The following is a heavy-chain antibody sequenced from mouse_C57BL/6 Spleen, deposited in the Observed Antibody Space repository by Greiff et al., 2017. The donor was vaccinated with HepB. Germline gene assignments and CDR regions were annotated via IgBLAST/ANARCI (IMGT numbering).Heavy chain of an antibody. Sequence: DVQLQESGGGLVQPGGSLKLSCAASGFTFSDYYMYWVRQTPEKRLEWVAYISNGGGSTYYPDTVKGRFTISRDNAKNTLYLQMSRLKSEDTAMYYCARNWYFDVWGTGTTVTVSS. CDR1: GFTFSDYY. CDR2: ISNGGGST. J-gene: IGHJ1*03. CDR3: ARNWYFDV. V-gene: IGHV5-12*01.